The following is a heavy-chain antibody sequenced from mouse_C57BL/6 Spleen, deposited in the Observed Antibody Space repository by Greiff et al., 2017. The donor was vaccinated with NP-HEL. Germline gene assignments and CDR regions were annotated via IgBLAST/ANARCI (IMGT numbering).Heavy chain of an antibody. V-gene: IGHV5-4*01. CDR3: ARKGLYTGVDAMDY. CDR2: ISDGGSYT. CDR1: GFTFSSYA. D-gene: IGHD4-1*01. Sequence: EVHLVESGGGLVKPGGSLKLSCAASGFTFSSYAMSWVRQTPEKRLEWVATISDGGSYTYYPDNVKGRFTISRDNAKNNLYLQMSHLKSEDTAMYYCARKGLYTGVDAMDYWGQGTSVTVSS. J-gene: IGHJ4*01.